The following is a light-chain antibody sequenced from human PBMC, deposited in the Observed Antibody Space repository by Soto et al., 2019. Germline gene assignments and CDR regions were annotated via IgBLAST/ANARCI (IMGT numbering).Light chain of an antibody. V-gene: IGKV3-15*01. CDR3: QQYNNWRT. CDR2: GAS. CDR1: QSVSSSY. J-gene: IGKJ1*01. Sequence: EVVLTQSPATLSLSPGATATLSCRASQSVSSSYLAWYQQRPGQAPRLLFYGASTGATGLPARFSGSGSGTEFTLTISSLQSEDFAVYYCQQYNNWRTFGQGTKVDIK.